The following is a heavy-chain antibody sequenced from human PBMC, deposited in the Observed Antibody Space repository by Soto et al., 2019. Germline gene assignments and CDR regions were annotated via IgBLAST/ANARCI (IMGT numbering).Heavy chain of an antibody. V-gene: IGHV3-30-3*01. CDR1: GFTFSSYA. Sequence: GGSLRLSCAASGFTFSSYAMHWVRQAPGKGLEWVAVISYDGSNKYYADSVKGRFTISRDNSKNTLYLQMNSLRAEDTAVYYCARDGVGATYFDYWGQGTLVTVS. CDR3: ARDGVGATYFDY. D-gene: IGHD1-26*01. CDR2: ISYDGSNK. J-gene: IGHJ4*02.